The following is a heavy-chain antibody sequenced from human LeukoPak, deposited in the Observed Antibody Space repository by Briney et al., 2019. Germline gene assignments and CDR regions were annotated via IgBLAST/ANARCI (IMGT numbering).Heavy chain of an antibody. D-gene: IGHD4-17*01. CDR1: GFTFSSYG. Sequence: LRLSCAASGFTFSSYGMHWVRQPPGRGLEWIGYIYDSGRTYYSPSLESRVTISLDRSKTQFSLEVTSVTAADSAVYFCASGPADFGDYVEYYYMDVWGKGTTVTVSS. CDR2: IYDSGRT. CDR3: ASGPADFGDYVEYYYMDV. J-gene: IGHJ6*03. V-gene: IGHV4-30-2*01.